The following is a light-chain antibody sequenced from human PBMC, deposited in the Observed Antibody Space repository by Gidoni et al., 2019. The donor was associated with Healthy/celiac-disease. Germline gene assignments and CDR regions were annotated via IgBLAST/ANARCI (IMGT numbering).Light chain of an antibody. V-gene: IGKV1-5*03. CDR2: KAS. CDR1: QSISSW. J-gene: IGKJ1*01. Sequence: DIQMTQSPSTLSASVGDRVTITCRASQSISSWLGWYQQKPGKAPKLLIYKASSLESGVQSRFSGRGSRTEITITSRSLQADDFANYYWQQDNSPWTFGQGTKVEIK. CDR3: QQDNSPWT.